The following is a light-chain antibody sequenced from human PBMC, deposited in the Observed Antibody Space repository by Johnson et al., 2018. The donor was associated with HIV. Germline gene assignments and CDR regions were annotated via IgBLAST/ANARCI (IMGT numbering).Light chain of an antibody. CDR1: DSNIGNNY. V-gene: IGLV1-51*02. CDR3: GTWDSSLSAHYI. J-gene: IGLJ1*01. CDR2: ENN. Sequence: QSVLTQPPSVSAAPGQKVTISCFGSDSNIGNNYVSWYQQFPGTAPKLLIYENNKRPSGVPDRFSDSKSGTSATLGITGLQTGDEADYYCGTWDSSLSAHYIVGTGTKVTVL.